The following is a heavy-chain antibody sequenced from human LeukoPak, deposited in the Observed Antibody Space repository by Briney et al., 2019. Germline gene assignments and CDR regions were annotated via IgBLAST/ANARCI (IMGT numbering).Heavy chain of an antibody. V-gene: IGHV1-2*02. D-gene: IGHD2-2*01. Sequence: ASVKVSCKASGYTFTGYYMHWVRQAPGQGLEWMGWINPNSGGTNYAQKFQGRVTMTRDTSTSTAYMELSRLRSDDTAVYYCARVAVPAASYGYFDYWGQGTLVTVSS. CDR3: ARVAVPAASYGYFDY. J-gene: IGHJ4*02. CDR2: INPNSGGT. CDR1: GYTFTGYY.